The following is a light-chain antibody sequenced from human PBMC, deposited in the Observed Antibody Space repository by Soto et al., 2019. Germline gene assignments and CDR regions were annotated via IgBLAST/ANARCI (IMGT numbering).Light chain of an antibody. V-gene: IGKV1-39*01. CDR1: QSSSSY. CDR3: QQSYSTLYT. J-gene: IGKJ2*01. Sequence: DIQMTQSPSSLSASVGDRVTITCRASQSSSSYLNWYQQKPGKAPKLLIYAASSLQSGVPSRFSGSGSGTDFTLTISSLQPEDFATYYCQQSYSTLYTFGQGTKLEI. CDR2: AAS.